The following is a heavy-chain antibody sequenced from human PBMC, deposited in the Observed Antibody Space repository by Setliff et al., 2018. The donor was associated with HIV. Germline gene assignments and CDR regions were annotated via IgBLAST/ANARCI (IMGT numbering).Heavy chain of an antibody. V-gene: IGHV4-39*02. Sequence: KASETLSLTCTVSGGSISGYYWGWIRQPPGKGLEWVGTVYYTGNTFYNPSLRNRVTISVDTTKNYLSLKVTSVSAADAATYFCARHARCSDDSWFAQAYSFNYWGQGALVTVSS. D-gene: IGHD3-10*01. J-gene: IGHJ4*02. CDR1: GGSISGYY. CDR2: VYYTGNT. CDR3: ARHARCSDDSWFAQAYSFNY.